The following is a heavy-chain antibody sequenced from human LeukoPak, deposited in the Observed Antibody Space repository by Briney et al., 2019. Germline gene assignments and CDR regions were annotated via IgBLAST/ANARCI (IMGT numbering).Heavy chain of an antibody. D-gene: IGHD6-13*01. V-gene: IGHV1-2*06. CDR2: INPNSGGT. J-gene: IGHJ4*02. Sequence: ASVKVSCXASGYTFTDYYMHWVRQAPGQGLEWMGRINPNSGGTNYAQKFQGRVTMTRDTSISTAYMELSRLRSDDTAVYYCARSIAAARLHYFDYWGQGTLVTVSS. CDR1: GYTFTDYY. CDR3: ARSIAAARLHYFDY.